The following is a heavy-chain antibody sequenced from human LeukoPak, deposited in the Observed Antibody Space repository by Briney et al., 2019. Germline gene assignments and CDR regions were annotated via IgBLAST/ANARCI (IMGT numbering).Heavy chain of an antibody. CDR2: ISYDGSNK. CDR1: GFTFSSYA. CDR3: ARDPIYGDYVFDY. V-gene: IGHV3-30-3*01. J-gene: IGHJ4*02. D-gene: IGHD4-17*01. Sequence: GGSLRLSCAASGFTFSSYAMHWVRQAPGKGLEWVAVISYDGSNKYYADSVKGRFTISRDNSKNTLYLQMNSLRAEDTAVYYCARDPIYGDYVFDYWGQGTLVTVSS.